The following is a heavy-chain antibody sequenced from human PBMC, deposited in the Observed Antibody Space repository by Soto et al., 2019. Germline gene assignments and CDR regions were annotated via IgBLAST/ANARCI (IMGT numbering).Heavy chain of an antibody. CDR2: INPNSGDT. CDR1: GYTFTGHY. J-gene: IGHJ6*02. D-gene: IGHD3-16*01. Sequence: GASVKVSCKASGYTFTGHYMQWVRQAPGQGLEWMGWINPNSGDTNYAQKFQGRVTMTRDTSISTVYMELSRLRSDDTALYYCARVGRGFGGKRSRGGGPYADVWGQGTKVTVSS. CDR3: ARVGRGFGGKRSRGGGPYADV. V-gene: IGHV1-2*02.